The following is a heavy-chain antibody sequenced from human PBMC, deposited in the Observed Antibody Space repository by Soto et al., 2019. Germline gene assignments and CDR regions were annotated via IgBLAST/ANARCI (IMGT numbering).Heavy chain of an antibody. Sequence: KPSETLSLTCTVSGGSISSGGYYWSWIRQHPGKGLEWIGYIYYSGSTYYNPSLKSRVTISVDTSKNQFSLKLSSVTAADTAVYYCARVRIVGATLFDYWGQGTLVTVS. CDR1: GGSISSGGYY. CDR3: ARVRIVGATLFDY. D-gene: IGHD1-26*01. CDR2: IYYSGST. J-gene: IGHJ4*02. V-gene: IGHV4-31*03.